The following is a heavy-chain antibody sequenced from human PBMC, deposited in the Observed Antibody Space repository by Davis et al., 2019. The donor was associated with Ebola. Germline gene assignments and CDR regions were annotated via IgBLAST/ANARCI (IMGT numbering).Heavy chain of an antibody. D-gene: IGHD2-8*01. V-gene: IGHV3-23*01. CDR1: GFTFSDYY. CDR3: AKVGRQWYRHFSDY. CDR2: ISGSDAGT. Sequence: PGGSLRLSCAASGFTFSDYYMTWVRQPPGKGLNWVSTISGSDAGTYYADSVKGRFTISRDNSKNTLYLQMNSLRAEDTAVYYCAKVGRQWYRHFSDYWGQGTLVTVSS. J-gene: IGHJ4*02.